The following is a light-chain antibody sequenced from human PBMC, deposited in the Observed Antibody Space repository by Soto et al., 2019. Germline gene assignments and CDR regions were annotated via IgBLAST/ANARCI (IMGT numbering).Light chain of an antibody. CDR1: SSDVGGSAY. Sequence: QSALTQPRSVSGSPGQSVTISCTGTSSDVGGSAYVSWYQQHPGKAPKLMIYDVTKRPSGVPDRFSGSKSANTASLTISGLQGDDEADYYCCSYAGSYTYLFGTGTKVTVL. CDR3: CSYAGSYTYL. CDR2: DVT. J-gene: IGLJ1*01. V-gene: IGLV2-11*01.